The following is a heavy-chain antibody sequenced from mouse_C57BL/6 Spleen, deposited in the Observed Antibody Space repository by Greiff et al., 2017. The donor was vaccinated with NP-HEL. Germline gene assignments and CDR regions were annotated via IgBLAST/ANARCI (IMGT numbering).Heavy chain of an antibody. CDR1: GYTFTSYW. Sequence: VQLQQPGAELVMPGASVKLSCKASGYTFTSYWMHWVKQRPGQGLEWIGEIDPSDSYTNYNQKFKGKSTLTVDKSSSTAYMQLSSLTSEDSAVYYCARVGNLYYFDYWGQGTTLTVSS. V-gene: IGHV1-69*01. D-gene: IGHD2-1*01. CDR3: ARVGNLYYFDY. J-gene: IGHJ2*01. CDR2: IDPSDSYT.